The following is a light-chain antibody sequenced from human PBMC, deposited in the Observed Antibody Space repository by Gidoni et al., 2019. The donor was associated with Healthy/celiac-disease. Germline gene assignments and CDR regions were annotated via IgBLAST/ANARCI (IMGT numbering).Light chain of an antibody. CDR1: QSVSSSY. CDR2: GAS. CDR3: QQYGSSPRT. V-gene: IGKV3-20*01. J-gene: IGKJ1*01. Sequence: IVLTQSPGTLSLSPGERATLSCRASQSVSSSYLAWYQQKPGQAPRLLLYGASSRATGIPDRFSGSGSGKDFTLTISRLEPEDFAVYYCQQYGSSPRTFXXXTKVEIK.